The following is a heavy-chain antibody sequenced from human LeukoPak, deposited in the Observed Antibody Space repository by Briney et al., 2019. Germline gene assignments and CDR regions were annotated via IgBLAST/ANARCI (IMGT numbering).Heavy chain of an antibody. V-gene: IGHV3-7*04. J-gene: IGHJ4*02. D-gene: IGHD3-10*01. CDR3: GGGLVRVPKAN. CDR2: IKQDGSEK. Sequence: GGSLRLSCAASGFTFSSYWMSWVRQAPGKGLEWVANIKQDGSEKFYVDSVKGRYTISRDNAKNSLYLQMNSLRAEDTAVYYCGGGLVRVPKANWGQGPLVTVSS. CDR1: GFTFSSYW.